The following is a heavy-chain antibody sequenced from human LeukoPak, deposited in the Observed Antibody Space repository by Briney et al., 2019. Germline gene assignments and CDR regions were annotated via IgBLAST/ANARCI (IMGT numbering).Heavy chain of an antibody. J-gene: IGHJ4*02. CDR1: GGSISSYY. CDR3: ARLDGNWNYFDY. V-gene: IGHV4-4*07. D-gene: IGHD1-20*01. CDR2: IYTSGST. Sequence: SETLSLTCTVSGGSISSYYWSWIRQPAGKGLEWIGRIYTSGSTNYNPSLKSRVTISMDTSKNQFSLKLTSVTAADTAVYYCARLDGNWNYFDYWGLGTLVTVSS.